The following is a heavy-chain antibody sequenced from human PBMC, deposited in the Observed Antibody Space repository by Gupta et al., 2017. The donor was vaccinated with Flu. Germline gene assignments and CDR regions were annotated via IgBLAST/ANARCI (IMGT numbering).Heavy chain of an antibody. V-gene: IGHV3-23*01. Sequence: EVQLLESGGGLVQPGGSLRLSCAASGFTFSSYAMSWVRQAPGKGLEWVSAISGSGGSTYYADSVKGRFTISRDNSKNTLYLQMNSLRAEDTAVYYCAKDMSLTRGSGYGTGYWGQGTLVTVSS. D-gene: IGHD5-12*01. CDR2: ISGSGGST. CDR3: AKDMSLTRGSGYGTGY. CDR1: GFTFSSYA. J-gene: IGHJ4*02.